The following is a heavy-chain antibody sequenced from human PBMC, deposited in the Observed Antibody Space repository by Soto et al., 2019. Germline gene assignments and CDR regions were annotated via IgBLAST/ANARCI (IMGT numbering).Heavy chain of an antibody. V-gene: IGHV3-23*01. CDR3: TKTNPSRAPRSGWNDWFDP. CDR1: GFTFSRYA. Sequence: GGSLRLSCAASGFTFSRYAMTWVRQAPGRGLEWVSTITGSGRGTYYADSVKGRFTISRDNSKNTLYLQMNTLRADDTAVYSCTKTNPSRAPRSGWNDWFDPWSQGTLFTVSS. J-gene: IGHJ5*02. CDR2: ITGSGRGT. D-gene: IGHD6-19*01.